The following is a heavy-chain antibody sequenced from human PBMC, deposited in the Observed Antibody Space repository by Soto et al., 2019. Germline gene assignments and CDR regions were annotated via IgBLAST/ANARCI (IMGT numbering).Heavy chain of an antibody. D-gene: IGHD3-22*01. V-gene: IGHV1-2*02. CDR2: INPNSGGT. J-gene: IGHJ3*02. CDR3: ARALYYYDSSGPKSDAFDI. Sequence: VASVKVSCKASGYTFTGYYMHWVRQAPGQGLEWMGWINPNSGGTNYAQKFQGRVTMTRDTSISTAYMELSRLRSDDTAVYYCARALYYYDSSGPKSDAFDIWGQGTMVTVSS. CDR1: GYTFTGYY.